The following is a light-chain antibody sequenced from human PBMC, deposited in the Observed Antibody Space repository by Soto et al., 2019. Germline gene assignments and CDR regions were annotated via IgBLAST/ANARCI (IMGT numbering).Light chain of an antibody. J-gene: IGKJ1*01. Sequence: IEATQSPSSLSASFVDRDSITRRASQTIGTYVNWYRQKSGAAPELIIYDAYTLQSGVPSRFRGGASGKDFTLTIRSMQFDDFENYYCKKSYNTPMKFGQGNKVDIK. V-gene: IGKV1-39*01. CDR2: DAY. CDR1: QTIGTY. CDR3: KKSYNTPMK.